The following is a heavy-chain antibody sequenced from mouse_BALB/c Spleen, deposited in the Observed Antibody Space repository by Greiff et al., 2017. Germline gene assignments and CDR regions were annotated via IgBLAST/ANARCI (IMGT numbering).Heavy chain of an antibody. CDR1: GDSITSGY. Sequence: EVKLMESGPSLVKPSQTLSLTCSVTGDSITSGYWNWIRKFPGNKLEYMGYISYSGSTYYNPSLKSRISITRDTSKNQYYLQLNSVTTEDTATYYCAGGVTRYYAMDYWGQGTSVTVSS. D-gene: IGHD2-1*01. CDR3: AGGVTRYYAMDY. V-gene: IGHV3-8*02. CDR2: ISYSGST. J-gene: IGHJ4*01.